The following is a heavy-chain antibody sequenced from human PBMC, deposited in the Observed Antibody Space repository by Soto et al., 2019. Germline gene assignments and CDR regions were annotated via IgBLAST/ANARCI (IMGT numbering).Heavy chain of an antibody. CDR2: ISGSGGST. Sequence: EVQLLESGGGLVQPGGSLRLSCAASGFTFSSYAMSWVCQAPGKGLEWVSAISGSGGSTYYADSVKGRFTISRDNSKNTLYLQMNSLRAEDTAVYYCAKDHGHYDILTGFYYFDYWGQGTLVTVSS. V-gene: IGHV3-23*01. CDR1: GFTFSSYA. D-gene: IGHD3-9*01. J-gene: IGHJ4*02. CDR3: AKDHGHYDILTGFYYFDY.